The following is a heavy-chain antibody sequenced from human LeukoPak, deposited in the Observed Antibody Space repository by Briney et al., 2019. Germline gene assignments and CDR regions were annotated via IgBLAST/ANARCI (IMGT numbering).Heavy chain of an antibody. D-gene: IGHD3-10*01. CDR2: INGNSITR. V-gene: IGHV3-48*02. CDR1: GFIFSDYS. CDR3: ARYFGDPQGMDV. J-gene: IGHJ6*02. Sequence: GGSLRLSCAASGFIFSDYSMNWVRAAPGEGGEWVSHINGNSITRYYADSVKGRFTISRDNVKNSLYLQMNSLRDEDTAVYYCARYFGDPQGMDVWGQGTTVTVSS.